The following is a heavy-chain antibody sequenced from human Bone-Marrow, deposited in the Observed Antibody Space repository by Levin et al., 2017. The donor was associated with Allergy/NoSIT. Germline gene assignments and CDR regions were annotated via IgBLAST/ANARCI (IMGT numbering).Heavy chain of an antibody. J-gene: IGHJ5*02. V-gene: IGHV4-61*02. Sequence: PSETLSLTCTVSGGSISSGSHHWSWIRQPAGKGLEWIGRIYASGSTNYNPSLKSRVTISIDTSKNQFSLKLSSVTAADTAVYYCARELSSHPRDVSWGQGTLVTVSS. CDR2: IYASGST. CDR3: ARELSSHPRDVS. D-gene: IGHD6-13*01. CDR1: GGSISSGSHH.